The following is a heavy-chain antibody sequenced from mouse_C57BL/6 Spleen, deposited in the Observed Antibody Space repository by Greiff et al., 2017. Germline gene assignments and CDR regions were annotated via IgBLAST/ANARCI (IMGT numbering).Heavy chain of an antibody. CDR1: GYTFTSYW. D-gene: IGHD1-1*01. V-gene: IGHV1-64*01. CDR3: ARGDYGGTCYWYFDV. Sequence: VQLQQPGAELVKPGASVKLSCKASGYTFTSYWMHWVKQRPGQGLEWIGMIHPNSGSTNYHEKFKSKATLTVDKSSGTAYRQLSSLTSEDSAVDYCARGDYGGTCYWYFDVWGTGTTVTVSS. J-gene: IGHJ1*03. CDR2: IHPNSGST.